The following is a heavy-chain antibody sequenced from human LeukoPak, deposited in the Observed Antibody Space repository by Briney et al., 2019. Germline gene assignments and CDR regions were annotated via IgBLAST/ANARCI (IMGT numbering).Heavy chain of an antibody. J-gene: IGHJ4*02. D-gene: IGHD1-26*01. CDR3: ARDGKAKNDY. CDR1: GFTFSDYY. V-gene: IGHV3-11*04. CDR2: ISTSGNTI. Sequence: GGSLRLSCAASGFTFSDYYMSWIRQAPGKGLEWVSFISTSGNTIFYADSVKGRFTISRDNAKNSLYLQMNSLRAEDTAVYYCARDGKAKNDYWGQGTLVTVST.